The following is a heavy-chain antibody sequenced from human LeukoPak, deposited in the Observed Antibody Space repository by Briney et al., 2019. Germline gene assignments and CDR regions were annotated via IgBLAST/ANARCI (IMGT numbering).Heavy chain of an antibody. J-gene: IGHJ3*02. CDR2: ISSSSSYI. Sequence: GGSLRLSCAASGFTFSSYSMNWVRQAPGKGLEWVSSISSSSSYIYYADSVKGRFTIPRDNAKNSLYLQMNSLRAEDTAVYYCARDNVLRYFDWLLSDAFDIWGQGTMVTVSS. D-gene: IGHD3-9*01. CDR3: ARDNVLRYFDWLLSDAFDI. CDR1: GFTFSSYS. V-gene: IGHV3-21*01.